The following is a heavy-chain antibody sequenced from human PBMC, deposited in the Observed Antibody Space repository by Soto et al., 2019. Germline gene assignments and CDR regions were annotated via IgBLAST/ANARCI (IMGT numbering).Heavy chain of an antibody. CDR3: AKTYSGSYYGALGY. J-gene: IGHJ4*02. Sequence: ASVKVSCKASGYTFTSYAMHWERQAPGQRLEWMGWINAGNGNTKYSQKFQGRVTITRDTSASTAYMELSSLRSEDTAVYYCAKTYSGSYYGALGYWGQGTLVTVSS. D-gene: IGHD1-26*01. CDR1: GYTFTSYA. CDR2: INAGNGNT. V-gene: IGHV1-3*01.